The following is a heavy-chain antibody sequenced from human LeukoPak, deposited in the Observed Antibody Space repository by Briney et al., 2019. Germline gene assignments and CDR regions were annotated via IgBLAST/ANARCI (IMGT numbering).Heavy chain of an antibody. J-gene: IGHJ2*01. D-gene: IGHD1-1*01. V-gene: IGHV4-39*01. CDR2: VSYTGNT. Sequence: PSETASLTCSVSGDSIVSSNYYWAWIRQPPGKGLEWIGSVSYTGNTYYNPSLKSRVIISVDTSKNQFSLELSSVTAADTAVIYCARPTGLRPYWYFDIWGRGTLVTVSS. CDR1: GDSIVSSNYY. CDR3: ARPTGLRPYWYFDI.